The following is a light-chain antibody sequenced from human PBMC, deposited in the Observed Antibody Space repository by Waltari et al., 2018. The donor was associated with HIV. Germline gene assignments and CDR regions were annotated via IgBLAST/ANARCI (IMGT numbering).Light chain of an antibody. CDR2: GNS. Sequence: SVLTQPLPVSGAPGQRLTISCPGRRSYLGAGYAVPWSQQLPGPAPKPLIYGNSNRPSGFPDRVSVSNSGTSASLAITGLQAEDEADYYCQSYDSSLSDSRVFGGGTKLTVL. J-gene: IGLJ3*02. CDR1: RSYLGAGYA. CDR3: QSYDSSLSDSRV. V-gene: IGLV1-40*01.